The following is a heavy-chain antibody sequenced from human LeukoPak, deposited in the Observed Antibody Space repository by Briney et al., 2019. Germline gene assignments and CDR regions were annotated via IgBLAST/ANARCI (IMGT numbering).Heavy chain of an antibody. CDR3: ATGESPRKTWYSSGWPFDY. J-gene: IGHJ4*02. D-gene: IGHD6-19*01. CDR1: GYTLTELS. Sequence: GASVKVSCKVSGYTLTELSMHWVRQAPGKGLEWMGGFDPEDGETIYAQKFQGRVTMTEDTSTDTAYMELSSLRSEDTAVYYCATGESPRKTWYSSGWPFDYWGQGTLVTVSS. V-gene: IGHV1-24*01. CDR2: FDPEDGET.